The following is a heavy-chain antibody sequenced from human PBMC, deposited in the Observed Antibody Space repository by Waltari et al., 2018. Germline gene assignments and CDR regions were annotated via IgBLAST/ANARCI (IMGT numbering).Heavy chain of an antibody. V-gene: IGHV3-23*01. CDR2: LTSSGGDT. Sequence: EVQLLESGVGLVQPGGSLRTSCAASGFTFSGYAMRWVRQAQGKGLECVASLTSSGGDTYYADSVKGRFTISRDNSKNTLHLQMNSLSPEDTAIYFCAKGVYDIDHWGQGTLVTVSS. CDR1: GFTFSGYA. J-gene: IGHJ4*02. D-gene: IGHD3-3*01. CDR3: AKGVYDIDH.